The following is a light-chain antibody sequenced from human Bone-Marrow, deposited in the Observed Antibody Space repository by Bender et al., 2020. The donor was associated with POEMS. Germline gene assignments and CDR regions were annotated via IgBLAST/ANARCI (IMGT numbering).Light chain of an antibody. J-gene: IGLJ3*02. Sequence: SYVLTQPPSVSVAPGKTAIITCGGNNIGAKRVHWYQLKPGQAPVVVIYNDDKRPSGIPERFSGSSSGTTVTLTVSGVLAEDEADYYCQSTDTTGVYRVFGGGTKLTVL. V-gene: IGLV3-25*03. CDR3: QSTDTTGVYRV. CDR2: NDD. CDR1: NIGAKR.